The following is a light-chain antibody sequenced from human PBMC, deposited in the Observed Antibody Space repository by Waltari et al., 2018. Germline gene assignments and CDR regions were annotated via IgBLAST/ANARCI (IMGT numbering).Light chain of an antibody. CDR2: AGF. J-gene: IGLJ1*01. CDR1: SSNIGTPYD. Sequence: VLTQPPSVSGAPGQRVTISCTGSSSNIGTPYDVNWYQQLPGTAPKLLIHAGFSRPSGVPDRFSGSRSGASASLAITGLQAEDEGDYYCQSYDTSLGGSYVFGCGTKVTVL. CDR3: QSYDTSLGGSYV. V-gene: IGLV1-40*01.